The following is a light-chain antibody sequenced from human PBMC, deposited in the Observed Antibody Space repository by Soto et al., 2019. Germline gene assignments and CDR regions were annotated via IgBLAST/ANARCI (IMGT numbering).Light chain of an antibody. CDR2: GAS. CDR1: QSIATSQ. Sequence: EIVLTQSPGTLSLSPGERATLFCRASQSIATSQLAWYQQKPGQAPRLLIGASTRATGIPDRFSDSGSGTDFTLTISRLEPEDFAVYYCQQYDTFGQGTKLEIK. V-gene: IGKV3-20*01. J-gene: IGKJ2*01. CDR3: QQYDT.